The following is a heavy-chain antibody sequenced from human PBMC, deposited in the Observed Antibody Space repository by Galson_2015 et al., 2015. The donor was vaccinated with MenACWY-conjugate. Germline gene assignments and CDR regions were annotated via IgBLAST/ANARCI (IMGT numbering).Heavy chain of an antibody. V-gene: IGHV2-26*01. Sequence: PALVKPTQPLTLTCTVSGFSLSNARMGVSWIRQPPGKALEWLAHIFSNDEKSYSTSLESRLTISKDTSKSQVVLTMTNMDPVDTGTYYCARIVSGWFEFYYYNYMDVWGTGTAVTVSS. J-gene: IGHJ6*03. CDR1: GFSLSNARMG. CDR2: IFSNDEK. CDR3: ARIVSGWFEFYYYNYMDV. D-gene: IGHD6-13*01.